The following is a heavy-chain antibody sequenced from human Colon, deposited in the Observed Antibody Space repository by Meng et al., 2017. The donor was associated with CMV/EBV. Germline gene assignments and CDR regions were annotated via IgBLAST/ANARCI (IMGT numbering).Heavy chain of an antibody. J-gene: IGHJ5*02. V-gene: IGHV4-59*01. CDR2: ISYSGST. Sequence: SETLSLTCTVSGVSISSYYWSWIRQPPGRGLEWIGYISYSGSTNYNPSLKSRVTISVDTSKNQFSLKLNSVTAADTAVYYCVRDRAGYGGYVPFDPWGQGTPVTVSS. CDR3: VRDRAGYGGYVPFDP. D-gene: IGHD5-12*01. CDR1: GVSISSYY.